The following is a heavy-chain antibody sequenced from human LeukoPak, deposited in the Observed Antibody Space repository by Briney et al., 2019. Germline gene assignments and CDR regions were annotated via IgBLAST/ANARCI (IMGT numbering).Heavy chain of an antibody. CDR2: IYHSGST. Sequence: SETLSLTCAVSGGSISSGGYSWSWIRQPPGKGLEWIGYIYHSGSTYYNPSLKSRVTISVDTSKNQFSLKLSSVTAADTAVYYCARDDRVSIYYYYGMDVWGQGTTVTVSS. V-gene: IGHV4-30-2*01. CDR3: ARDDRVSIYYYYGMDV. CDR1: GGSISSGGYS. J-gene: IGHJ6*02.